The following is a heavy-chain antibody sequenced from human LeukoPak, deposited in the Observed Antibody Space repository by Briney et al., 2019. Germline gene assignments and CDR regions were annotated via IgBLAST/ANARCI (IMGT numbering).Heavy chain of an antibody. J-gene: IGHJ4*02. V-gene: IGHV1-69*04. D-gene: IGHD1-26*01. Sequence: ASVKVSCKASGGTFSSYAISWVRQAPGQGLEWVGRIIPILGRANYAQKFQGRVTMTADKSTSTAYVELSSLKSEDTAVYYCSRGAYRTAWGDHDYWGQGTLVTVSS. CDR2: IIPILGRA. CDR3: SRGAYRTAWGDHDY. CDR1: GGTFSSYA.